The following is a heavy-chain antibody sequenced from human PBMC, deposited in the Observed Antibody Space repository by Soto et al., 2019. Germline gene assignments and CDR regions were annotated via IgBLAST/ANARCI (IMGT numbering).Heavy chain of an antibody. CDR3: ARNSTSAPKDY. CDR2: IYPGDSDT. CDR1: GYSFTTYW. V-gene: IGHV5-51*01. J-gene: IGHJ4*01. D-gene: IGHD3-10*01. Sequence: LGESLKISCKGSGYSFTTYWIAWVRQMPGKGLGWVGIIYPGDSDTRYSPSFEGHVTISVDKSISTAFLQWNSLKASDNAIYYCARNSTSAPKDYWGQGTLVTVSS.